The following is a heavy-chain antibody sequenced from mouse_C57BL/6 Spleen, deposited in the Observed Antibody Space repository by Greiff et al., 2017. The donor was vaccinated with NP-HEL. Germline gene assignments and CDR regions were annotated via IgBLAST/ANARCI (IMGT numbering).Heavy chain of an antibody. V-gene: IGHV3-8*01. CDR2: ISYSGST. CDR3: ARGSTMVTTRYFDV. Sequence: EVNVVESGPGLAKPSQTLSLTCSVTGYSITSDYWNWIRKFPGNKLEYMGYISYSGSTYYNPSLKSRISITRDTSKNQYYLQLNSVTTEDTATYYCARGSTMVTTRYFDVWGTGTTVTVSS. D-gene: IGHD2-2*01. J-gene: IGHJ1*03. CDR1: GYSITSDY.